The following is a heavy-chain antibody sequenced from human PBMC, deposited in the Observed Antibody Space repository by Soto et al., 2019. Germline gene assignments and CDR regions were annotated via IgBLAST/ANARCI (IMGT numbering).Heavy chain of an antibody. CDR1: GGTLSSYA. CDR3: AGDPDSHYNDSHASSYP. Sequence: SVKVSCKASGGTLSSYAISWVRQAPGQGLEWMGGIIPIFGTANYAQKFQGRVTITADKFTGTAYMELTRLRSDDTAVYYCAGDPDSHYNDSHASSYPWGQGTLVTVSS. V-gene: IGHV1-69*06. CDR2: IIPIFGTA. J-gene: IGHJ5*02. D-gene: IGHD3-22*01.